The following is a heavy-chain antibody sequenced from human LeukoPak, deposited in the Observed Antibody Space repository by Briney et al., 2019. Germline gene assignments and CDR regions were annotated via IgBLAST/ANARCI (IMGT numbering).Heavy chain of an antibody. Sequence: PSETLSLTCTVSGGSINSYYWSWIRQPPGKGLEWIVYIYYIGSTNYNPSLKSRVTISIDTSKNQFSLKLSSVTAADTAIYYCARDSDYGSGSPTSTFDYWGQGTLVTVSS. J-gene: IGHJ4*02. CDR1: GGSINSYY. V-gene: IGHV4-59*08. D-gene: IGHD3-10*01. CDR2: IYYIGST. CDR3: ARDSDYGSGSPTSTFDY.